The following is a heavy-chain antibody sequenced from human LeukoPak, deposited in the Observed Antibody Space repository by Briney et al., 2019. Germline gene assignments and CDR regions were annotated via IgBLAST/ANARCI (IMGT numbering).Heavy chain of an antibody. CDR2: MSRSGVST. J-gene: IGHJ4*02. Sequence: GGSLRLSCAASGFIFSSYWMTWVRQAPGKGLEWVSGMSRSGVSTSYADAVKGRFTISRDNSKNTLYLQMNSLRGEDTALYYCAKDHLTVTTTPSFDYWGQGALVTVSS. CDR1: GFIFSSYW. CDR3: AKDHLTVTTTPSFDY. D-gene: IGHD4-17*01. V-gene: IGHV3-23*01.